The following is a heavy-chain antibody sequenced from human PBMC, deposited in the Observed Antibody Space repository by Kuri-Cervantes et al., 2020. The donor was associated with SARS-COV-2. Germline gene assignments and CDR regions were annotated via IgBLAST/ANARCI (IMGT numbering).Heavy chain of an antibody. CDR2: FIPMSGTS. Sequence: SVKVSCKASGGNFSGEVVGWVRQAPGQGLEWMGGFIPMSGTSNYAQKFLGRLTISADEYTNTAYMELSGLRSEDTAVYYCARAVGNFDFWGQGTLVTVSS. V-gene: IGHV1-69*13. D-gene: IGHD1-14*01. CDR3: ARAVGNFDF. CDR1: GGNFSGEV. J-gene: IGHJ4*02.